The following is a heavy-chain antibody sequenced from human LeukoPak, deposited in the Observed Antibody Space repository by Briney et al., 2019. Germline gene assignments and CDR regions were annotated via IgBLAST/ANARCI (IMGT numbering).Heavy chain of an antibody. V-gene: IGHV3-11*01. D-gene: IGHD2-15*01. J-gene: IGHJ4*02. Sequence: GGSLRLSCVASGFTFSDYYMSWIRQAPGKGLEWVSYISSSGGTIYYADSVKGRFTISTDNAKNSLYLQMNSLRAEYTAVYYCARDRVVVAAYVDYWGQGTLVTVSS. CDR3: ARDRVVVAAYVDY. CDR1: GFTFSDYY. CDR2: ISSSGGTI.